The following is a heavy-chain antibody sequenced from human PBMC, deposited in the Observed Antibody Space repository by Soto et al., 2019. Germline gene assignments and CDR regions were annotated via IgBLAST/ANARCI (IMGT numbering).Heavy chain of an antibody. Sequence: GGSLRLSCAASGFTFSDHYMSWIRQAPGKGLEWIGYSSNSGSFTRYADSVRGRFSISRDNAKNSLYLQINSLRGDDTAVYYCVRSGDNYNLLDYWGQGTPVTAPQ. V-gene: IGHV3-11*06. CDR2: SSNSGSFT. CDR3: VRSGDNYNLLDY. D-gene: IGHD1-1*01. CDR1: GFTFSDHY. J-gene: IGHJ4*02.